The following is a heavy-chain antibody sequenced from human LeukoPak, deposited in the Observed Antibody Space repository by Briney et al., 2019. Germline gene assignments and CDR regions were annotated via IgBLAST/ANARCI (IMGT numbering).Heavy chain of an antibody. CDR3: AKGSGWLIDH. J-gene: IGHJ4*02. D-gene: IGHD6-19*01. CDR2: IKQGGSEK. Sequence: GGSESLLCAPAGSISTIYWVHWARHARGGGREYVANIKQGGSEKLYVDSVRGRFTISRDDAKNSLSLQMNSLRAEDTAVYYCAKGSGWLIDHWGQGTVVTVSS. V-gene: IGHV3-7*01. CDR1: GSISTIYW.